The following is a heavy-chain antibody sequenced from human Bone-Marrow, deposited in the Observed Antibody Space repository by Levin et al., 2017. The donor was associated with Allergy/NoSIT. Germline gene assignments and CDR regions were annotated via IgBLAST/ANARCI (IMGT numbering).Heavy chain of an antibody. CDR1: GFILSTYW. CDR3: ARVRRGSSDGDF. CDR2: INLDGSDI. J-gene: IGHJ4*02. Sequence: GGSLRLSCEASGFILSTYWMGWVRQAPGKGLECVANINLDGSDIYYVDSVKGRFTISRDNAKNSLYLQMNSLRGDDTAVYYCARVRRGSSDGDFWGQGTLVTVSS. V-gene: IGHV3-7*01. D-gene: IGHD6-6*01.